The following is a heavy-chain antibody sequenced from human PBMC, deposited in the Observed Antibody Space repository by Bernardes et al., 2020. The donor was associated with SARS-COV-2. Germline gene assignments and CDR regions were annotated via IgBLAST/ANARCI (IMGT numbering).Heavy chain of an antibody. V-gene: IGHV4-59*08. Sequence: SETLSLTCTVSGGSISSYYWSWIRQPPGKGLEWIGYIYYSGSTNYNPSLKSRVTISVDTSKNQFSLKLSSVTAADTAVYYCARSGTLGYCSSTSCQDAEYFQHWGQGTLVTVSS. J-gene: IGHJ1*01. CDR1: GGSISSYY. CDR3: ARSGTLGYCSSTSCQDAEYFQH. CDR2: IYYSGST. D-gene: IGHD2-2*01.